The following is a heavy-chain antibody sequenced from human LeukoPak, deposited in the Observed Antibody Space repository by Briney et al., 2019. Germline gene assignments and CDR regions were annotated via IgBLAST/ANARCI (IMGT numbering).Heavy chain of an antibody. J-gene: IGHJ4*02. CDR3: AREIAAAGREALDY. CDR2: IYHLGRT. V-gene: IGHV4-30-2*01. D-gene: IGHD6-13*01. Sequence: GYIYHLGRTYYNPSLKSRVTISVDRSKNQFSLQLSSVTAADTAVYYCAREIAAAGREALDYWGQRTLVTVSS.